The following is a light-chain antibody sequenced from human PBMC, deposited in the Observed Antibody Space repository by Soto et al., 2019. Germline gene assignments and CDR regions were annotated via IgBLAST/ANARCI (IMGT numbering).Light chain of an antibody. CDR3: CSYAGSSTLV. CDR2: EGS. Sequence: QSALTQPASVSGSPGQSITISCTGTSSYVGSYNLVSWYQQHPGKAPKLMSYEGSKRPSGVSNRFSGSKSGNTASLTISGLQAEDEADYYCCSYAGSSTLVFGTGTKVTVL. CDR1: SSYVGSYNL. J-gene: IGLJ1*01. V-gene: IGLV2-23*01.